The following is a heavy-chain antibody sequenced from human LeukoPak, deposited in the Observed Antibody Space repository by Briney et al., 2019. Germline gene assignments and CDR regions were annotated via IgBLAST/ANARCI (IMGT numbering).Heavy chain of an antibody. CDR2: IYYSGST. CDR3: ARADQRLYTSGWTYYFDY. Sequence: SETLSLTCTVSGGSISSSSYYWGWIRQPPGKGLEWIGSIYYSGSTYYNPSLKSRVTISVDTSKNQFSLKLSSVTAADTAVYYCARADQRLYTSGWTYYFDYWGQGTLVTVSS. V-gene: IGHV4-39*07. J-gene: IGHJ4*02. CDR1: GGSISSSSYY. D-gene: IGHD6-19*01.